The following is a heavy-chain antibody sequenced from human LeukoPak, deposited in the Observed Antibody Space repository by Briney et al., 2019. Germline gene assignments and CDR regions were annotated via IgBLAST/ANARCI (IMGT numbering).Heavy chain of an antibody. CDR2: IRGIGGST. J-gene: IGHJ2*01. V-gene: IGHV3-23*01. Sequence: GGSLRLACAASGFTFSSYAMSWVRQAPGKWLEWVSAIRGIGGSTYYADSVKGRFTITRDNSKNTLYLQMNSLRAEDTAVYYCAKDAGSSSWYGWYFDLWGRGTLVTVSS. CDR3: AKDAGSSSWYGWYFDL. D-gene: IGHD6-13*01. CDR1: GFTFSSYA.